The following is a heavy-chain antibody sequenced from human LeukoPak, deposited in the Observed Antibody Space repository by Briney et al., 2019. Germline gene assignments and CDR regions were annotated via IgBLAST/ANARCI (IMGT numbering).Heavy chain of an antibody. Sequence: SETLSLTCTVSGGSISSYYWSWIRRPPGKGLEWTGYIYYSGSTNYNPSLKSRVTISVDTSKSHLSLKLSSVTAADTAVYYCARLHRGDDAFDIWGQGTMVTVSS. CDR2: IYYSGST. D-gene: IGHD3-10*01. J-gene: IGHJ3*02. CDR1: GGSISSYY. CDR3: ARLHRGDDAFDI. V-gene: IGHV4-59*08.